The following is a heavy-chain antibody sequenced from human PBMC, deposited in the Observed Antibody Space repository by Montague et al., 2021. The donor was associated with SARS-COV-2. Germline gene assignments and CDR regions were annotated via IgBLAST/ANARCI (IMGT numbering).Heavy chain of an antibody. V-gene: IGHV3-7*01. CDR2: IKPDGSGQ. CDR1: GFTFNNYW. D-gene: IGHD3-10*01. CDR3: ARSLFSSGSF. Sequence: SLRLSCAASGFTFNNYWMNWARQAPGKGLEWVASIKPDGSGQNYVDSVKGRFTISRDNAKKSLYLQMNSLRVDDTAVYYCARSLFSSGSFWGQGTLVTVSS. J-gene: IGHJ4*02.